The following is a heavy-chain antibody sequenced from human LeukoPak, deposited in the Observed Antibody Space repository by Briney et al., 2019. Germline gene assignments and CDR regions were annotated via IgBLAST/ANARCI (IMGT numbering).Heavy chain of an antibody. CDR1: GYTFTSYG. CDR3: ARVDIAVAGHYYYYGMDV. D-gene: IGHD6-19*01. Sequence: ASVKVSCKASGYTFTSYGISWVRQAPGQGLEWMGWNSAYNGNTNYAQKLQGRVTMTTDTSTSTAYMELRSLRSDDTAVYYCARVDIAVAGHYYYYGMDVWGQGTTVTVSS. J-gene: IGHJ6*02. V-gene: IGHV1-18*01. CDR2: NSAYNGNT.